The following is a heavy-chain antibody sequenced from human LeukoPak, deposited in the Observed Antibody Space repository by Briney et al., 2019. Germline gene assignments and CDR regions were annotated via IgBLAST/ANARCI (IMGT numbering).Heavy chain of an antibody. J-gene: IGHJ4*02. CDR3: ARDHRITMIVVVTGGLDY. V-gene: IGHV1-3*01. CDR1: GYTFTSYA. D-gene: IGHD3-22*01. Sequence: ASVKVSCKASGYTFTSYAMHWVRQAPGQRLEWMGWINAGNGNTKYSQKFQGRVTITRDTSASTAYMELSSLRSEDTAVYYCARDHRITMIVVVTGGLDYWGQGTLVTVSS. CDR2: INAGNGNT.